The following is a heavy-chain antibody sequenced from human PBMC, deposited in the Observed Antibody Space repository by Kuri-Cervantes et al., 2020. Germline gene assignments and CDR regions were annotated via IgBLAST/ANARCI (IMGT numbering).Heavy chain of an antibody. CDR2: IIPIFGTA. V-gene: IGHV1-69*13. CDR3: ARDARPWGIVPAAIGDHYFDY. Sequence: SVKVSCKASGGTFSSYAISWVRQAPGQGLEWMGGIIPIFGTANYAQKFQGRVTITADESTSTAYMELSSLRSEDTAVYYCARDARPWGIVPAAIGDHYFDYWGQRTLVTVSS. CDR1: GGTFSSYA. J-gene: IGHJ4*02. D-gene: IGHD2-2*01.